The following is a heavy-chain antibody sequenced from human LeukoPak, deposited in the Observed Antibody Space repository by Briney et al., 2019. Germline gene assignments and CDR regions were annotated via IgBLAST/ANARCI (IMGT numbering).Heavy chain of an antibody. V-gene: IGHV4-39*07. CDR2: IFYSGGT. Sequence: SETLSLTCTVSGGSINTPNYYWGWIRQTPGKGLEWIGNIFYSGGTYYSPSLTSRVTISLDTSRNQFSLKLNSVTAADTAVYYCARAPSIVGATISNWFDPWGQGTLVTVSS. CDR1: GGSINTPNYY. J-gene: IGHJ5*02. D-gene: IGHD1-26*01. CDR3: ARAPSIVGATISNWFDP.